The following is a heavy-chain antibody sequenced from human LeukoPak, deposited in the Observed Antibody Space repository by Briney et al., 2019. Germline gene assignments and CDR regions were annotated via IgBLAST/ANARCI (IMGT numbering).Heavy chain of an antibody. D-gene: IGHD3-10*01. CDR3: AKDLRYGSGSYSFDY. CDR2: ISGSGGST. J-gene: IGHJ4*02. CDR1: GFTFSSYA. Sequence: GGSLRLSCAASGFTFSSYARSWVRQAPGKGLEWVSAISGSGGSTYYADSVKGRFTISRDNSKNTLYLQMNSLRAEDTAVYYCAKDLRYGSGSYSFDYWGQGTLVTVSS. V-gene: IGHV3-23*01.